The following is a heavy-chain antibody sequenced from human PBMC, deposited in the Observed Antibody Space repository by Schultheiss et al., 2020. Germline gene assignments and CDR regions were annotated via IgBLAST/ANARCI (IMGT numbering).Heavy chain of an antibody. CDR1: GFSFSNFH. V-gene: IGHV3-23*01. J-gene: IGHJ4*02. CDR2: FSGRGDIT. D-gene: IGHD3-10*01. CDR3: ARDFGPA. Sequence: GGSLRLSCAASGFSFSNFHMSWVRQAPGKGLEWVSTFSGRGDITSYADSVKGRFTISRDNAKNSLYLQMNSLRAEDTAVYYCARDFGPAWGQGTLVNVSS.